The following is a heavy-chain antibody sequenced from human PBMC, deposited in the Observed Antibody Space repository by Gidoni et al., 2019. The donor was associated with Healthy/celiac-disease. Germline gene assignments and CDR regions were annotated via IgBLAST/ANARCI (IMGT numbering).Heavy chain of an antibody. Sequence: EVQLVESGGGLVQPGGSLRLSCAASGFTFSSYAMSWVRQAPGKGLEWVSAISGSGGSTYYADSVKGRFTISRDNSKNTLYLQMNSLRAEDTAVYYCAKDPRGSIAVAGYFDYWGQGTLVTVSS. CDR3: AKDPRGSIAVAGYFDY. V-gene: IGHV3-23*04. J-gene: IGHJ4*02. CDR2: ISGSGGST. D-gene: IGHD6-19*01. CDR1: GFTFSSYA.